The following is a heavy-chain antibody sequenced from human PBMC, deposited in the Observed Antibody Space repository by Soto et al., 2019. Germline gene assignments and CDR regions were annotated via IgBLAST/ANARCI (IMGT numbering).Heavy chain of an antibody. Sequence: TLSLTCDVSSVSITSSNWWTWVRQPPGKGLEWLGKISHSGTVNYNATLRSRVTISVDKPKNQLSLKLMSVTAADTAVYYCASRWELYPDMDYYGMDVWGQGTTVTVSS. D-gene: IGHD1-26*01. CDR3: ASRWELYPDMDYYGMDV. CDR1: SVSITSSNW. V-gene: IGHV4-4*02. J-gene: IGHJ6*02. CDR2: ISHSGTV.